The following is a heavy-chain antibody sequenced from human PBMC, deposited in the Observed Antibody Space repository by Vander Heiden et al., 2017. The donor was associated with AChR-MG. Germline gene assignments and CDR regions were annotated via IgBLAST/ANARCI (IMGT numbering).Heavy chain of an antibody. CDR2: INPSDGGT. CDR3: AKDQSNWYFDL. Sequence: AINPSDGGTTYADAVKGRFTISRDNSENTLFLQMNNLRVEDTAVYYCAKDQSNWYFDLWGRGTLVTVSS. J-gene: IGHJ2*01. V-gene: IGHV3-23*01.